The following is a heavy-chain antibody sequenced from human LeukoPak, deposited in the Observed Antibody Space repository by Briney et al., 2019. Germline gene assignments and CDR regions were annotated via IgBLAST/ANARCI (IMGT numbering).Heavy chain of an antibody. CDR3: AKQLGYCSDGSCYFPY. Sequence: GGSLRLSCTASGFSFSDYSMSWFRQAPGKGLEWVGFIRNDHTGGTPEYAASVKGRFTISKDESKSIVYLQIISLRTEDTAVYYCAKQLGYCSDGSCYFPYWGQGTLVTVSS. V-gene: IGHV3-49*03. CDR1: GFSFSDYS. J-gene: IGHJ4*02. D-gene: IGHD2-15*01. CDR2: IRNDHTGGTP.